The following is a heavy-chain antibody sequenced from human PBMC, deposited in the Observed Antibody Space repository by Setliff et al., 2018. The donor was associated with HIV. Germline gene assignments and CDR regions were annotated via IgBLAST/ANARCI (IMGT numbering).Heavy chain of an antibody. CDR3: ARDLHILYTNSGGGFDY. J-gene: IGHJ4*02. CDR1: GFTFSRNS. Sequence: LRLSCAASGFTFSRNSMNWVRQAPGKGLEWVSSISSSSSYIYYADAVKGRFTTSRDNAKNSLYLQMNSLRVEDTAVYYCARDLHILYTNSGGGFDYWGQGTLVTVSS. D-gene: IGHD6-6*01. CDR2: ISSSSSYI. V-gene: IGHV3-21*01.